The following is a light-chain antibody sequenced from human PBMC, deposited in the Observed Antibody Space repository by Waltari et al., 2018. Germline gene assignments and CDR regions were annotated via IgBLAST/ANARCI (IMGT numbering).Light chain of an antibody. Sequence: SSELTQDPAVSVALGQTVRITCQGDSLRSYYASWYQQKPGQAPVLSSLGKTHRPSGIPDRFAGSSAGNTASLTITGAQAEDEADYYCNSRDSSGNHVVFGGGTKLTVL. V-gene: IGLV3-19*01. CDR3: NSRDSSGNHVV. CDR1: SLRSYY. CDR2: GKT. J-gene: IGLJ2*01.